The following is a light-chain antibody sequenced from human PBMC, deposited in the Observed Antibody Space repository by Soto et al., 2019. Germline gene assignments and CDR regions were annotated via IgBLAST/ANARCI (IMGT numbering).Light chain of an antibody. Sequence: QSALTQSASVSGSPGQSITISCTGTSSDIGAYNYVSWYQQHPGKAPKLMIYEVSNRPSGVSNRFSGSKSGNTASLTISGLQAEDEADYYCSSYTGSSTPYVFGTGTKLTVL. CDR1: SSDIGAYNY. CDR2: EVS. CDR3: SSYTGSSTPYV. V-gene: IGLV2-14*01. J-gene: IGLJ1*01.